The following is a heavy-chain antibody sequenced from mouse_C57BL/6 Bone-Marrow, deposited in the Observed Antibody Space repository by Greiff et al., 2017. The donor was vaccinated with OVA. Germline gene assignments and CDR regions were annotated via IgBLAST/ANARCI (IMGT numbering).Heavy chain of an antibody. CDR2: ISYDGSN. V-gene: IGHV3-6*01. J-gene: IGHJ2*01. CDR1: GYSITSGYY. CDR3: ARDSYGNYDPYFDY. D-gene: IGHD2-1*01. Sequence: EVKLVESGPGLVKPSQSLSLTCSVTGYSITSGYYWNWIRQFPGNKLEWMGYISYDGSNNYNPSLKNRISITRDTSKNQFFLKLNSVTTEDTATYYCARDSYGNYDPYFDYWGQGTTLTVSS.